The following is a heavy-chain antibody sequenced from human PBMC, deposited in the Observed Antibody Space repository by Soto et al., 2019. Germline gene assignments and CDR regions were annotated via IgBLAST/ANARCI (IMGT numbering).Heavy chain of an antibody. CDR3: SKGGGLGALLARYGMDV. CDR1: GITFEDYA. Sequence: EVQLVESGGGLVQPGRSLRLSCAVSGITFEDYAMHWVRQGPGKGLEWVSGVSGNGDIIGYADSVRGRFTISRDNAKRNLYLEMNFLRAEDAAWDYCSKGGGLGALLARYGMDVWGHGTTVTVSS. J-gene: IGHJ6*02. D-gene: IGHD3-10*01. V-gene: IGHV3-9*01. CDR2: VSGNGDII.